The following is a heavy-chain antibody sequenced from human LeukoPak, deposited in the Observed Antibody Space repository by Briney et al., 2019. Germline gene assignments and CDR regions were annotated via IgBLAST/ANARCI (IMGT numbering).Heavy chain of an antibody. D-gene: IGHD6-19*01. J-gene: IGHJ5*02. Sequence: PSETLSLTCAVSGGSISSGGYSWSWIRQPPGKGLEWIGYIYHSGSTYYNPSLKSRVTISVDTSKNQFSLKQSSVTAADTAVYYCARAYSSGWPGVWFDPWGQGTLVTVSS. CDR2: IYHSGST. CDR3: ARAYSSGWPGVWFDP. V-gene: IGHV4-30-2*05. CDR1: GGSISSGGYS.